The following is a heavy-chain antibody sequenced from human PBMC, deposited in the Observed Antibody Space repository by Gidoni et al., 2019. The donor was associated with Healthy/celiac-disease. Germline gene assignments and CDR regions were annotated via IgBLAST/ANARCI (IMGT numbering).Heavy chain of an antibody. D-gene: IGHD3-9*01. CDR3: ARISVYDILTGYPDY. CDR2: IFSNDEK. V-gene: IGHV2-26*01. J-gene: IGHJ4*02. Sequence: QVTLKESGPVLVKPTETLTLTCTVSGFSLSNARMGVSWIRQPPGKALEWLAHIFSNDEKSYSTSLKSRLTISKDTSKSQVVLTMTNMDPVDTATYYCARISVYDILTGYPDYWGQGTLVTVSS. CDR1: GFSLSNARMG.